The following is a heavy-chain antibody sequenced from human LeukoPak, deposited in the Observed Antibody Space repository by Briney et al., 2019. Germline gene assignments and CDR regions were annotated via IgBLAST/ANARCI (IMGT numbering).Heavy chain of an antibody. CDR1: GFTFSSYA. D-gene: IGHD3-3*02. V-gene: IGHV3-30*02. CDR3: AKEGAASWDVDV. Sequence: PGGSLRLSCAASGFTFSSYAMSWVRQAPGKGPEWVAFIRPDGHNKYYADSVKGRLTISRDNSKNTVDQQMNSLRGDDTAMYYCAKEGAASWDVDVWGKGTTVTVSS. J-gene: IGHJ6*04. CDR2: IRPDGHNK.